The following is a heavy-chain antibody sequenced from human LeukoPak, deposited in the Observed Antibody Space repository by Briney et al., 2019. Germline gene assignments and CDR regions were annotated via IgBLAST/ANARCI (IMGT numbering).Heavy chain of an antibody. V-gene: IGHV1-2*02. CDR3: ARGRDLYYDSSNYYYFDS. Sequence: GASVKVSCKASGGTFSSYAISWVRQAPGQGLEWMGWINPNSGGTNYARKFQGSVTMTRATSISTAYMELSRLRSDDTAVYYCARGRDLYYDSSNYYYFDSWGQGTLVTVSS. CDR2: INPNSGGT. D-gene: IGHD3-22*01. J-gene: IGHJ4*02. CDR1: GGTFSSYA.